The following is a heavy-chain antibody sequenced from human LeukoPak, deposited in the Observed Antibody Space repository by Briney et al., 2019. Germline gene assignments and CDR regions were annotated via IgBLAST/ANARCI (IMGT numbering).Heavy chain of an antibody. J-gene: IGHJ4*02. V-gene: IGHV3-7*01. D-gene: IGHD3-16*02. Sequence: GGSLRLSCAASVFTFSRYWMSWVSEAPGKGLELVANIKQDGSEKYYVNSVKGRFTISRDNAKNSLYLQMNSLRAEDTAVYYCARETGYPYYFDYCGQGALVTVSS. CDR1: VFTFSRYW. CDR2: IKQDGSEK. CDR3: ARETGYPYYFDY.